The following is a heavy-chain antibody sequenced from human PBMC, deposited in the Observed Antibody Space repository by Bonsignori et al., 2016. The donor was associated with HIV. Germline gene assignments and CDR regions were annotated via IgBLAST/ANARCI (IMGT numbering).Heavy chain of an antibody. Sequence: GGSLRLSCAASGFTFSDYYMSWIRQAPGKGLEWVSYISSSGTNIYYADSVKGRFTISRDNAKNSLYLQMNSLRAEDTAVYYCTRSGGVATEDLDYWGQGTLVTVSS. CDR3: TRSGGVATEDLDY. V-gene: IGHV3-11*01. J-gene: IGHJ4*02. CDR2: ISSSGTNI. CDR1: GFTFSDYY. D-gene: IGHD5-12*01.